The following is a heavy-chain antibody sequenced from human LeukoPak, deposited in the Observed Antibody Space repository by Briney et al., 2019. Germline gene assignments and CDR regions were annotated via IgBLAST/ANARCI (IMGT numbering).Heavy chain of an antibody. D-gene: IGHD3-10*01. CDR3: ARDPITMVRGVISHDAFDI. CDR2: INAGNGNT. V-gene: IGHV1-3*01. J-gene: IGHJ3*02. CDR1: GYNFISYG. Sequence: ASVKVSCKASGYNFISYGMHWVRQAPGQRPEWTGWINAGNGNTKYSQKFQGRVTITRDTSASTAYMELSSLRSEDTAVYYCARDPITMVRGVISHDAFDIWGQGTMVTVSS.